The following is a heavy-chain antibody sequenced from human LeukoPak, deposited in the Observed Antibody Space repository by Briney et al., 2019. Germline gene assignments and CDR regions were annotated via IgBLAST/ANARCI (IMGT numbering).Heavy chain of an antibody. CDR2: ISYDGSNK. J-gene: IGHJ6*02. Sequence: GGPLRLSCAASGFTFSSYGMHWVRQAPGKGLEWVAVISYDGSNKYYADSVKGRFTISRDNSKNTLYLQMNSLRAEDTAVYYCAKDIVVVPAAIYYYYGMDVWGQGTTVTVSS. D-gene: IGHD2-2*01. CDR1: GFTFSSYG. CDR3: AKDIVVVPAAIYYYYGMDV. V-gene: IGHV3-30*18.